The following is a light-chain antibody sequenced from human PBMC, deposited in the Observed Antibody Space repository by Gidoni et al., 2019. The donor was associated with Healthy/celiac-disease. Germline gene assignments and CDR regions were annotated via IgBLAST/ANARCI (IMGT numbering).Light chain of an antibody. CDR3: QQRSNWPPRNT. V-gene: IGKV3-11*01. CDR1: QSVSSY. CDR2: DAS. Sequence: EIVLTQSPATLSLSPGERATLSCRASQSVSSYLAWYQQKPGQAPRLLIYDASNRATGIPARFSGSGSGTDFTLTNSSLEPEDFAVYYCQQRSNWPPRNTFGQXTKLEIK. J-gene: IGKJ2*01.